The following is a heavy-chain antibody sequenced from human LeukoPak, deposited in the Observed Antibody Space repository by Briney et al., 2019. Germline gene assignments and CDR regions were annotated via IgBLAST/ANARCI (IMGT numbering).Heavy chain of an antibody. J-gene: IGHJ4*02. CDR2: ISSSSTYV. CDR1: GFTFSSYS. V-gene: IGHV3-21*01. D-gene: IGHD4-17*01. Sequence: GGSLRLSCAASGFTFSSYSLNWVRQAPGKGLEWVSSISSSSTYVYYADSVKGRFTISRDNAKNSLYLQMNSLRAEDTAVYYCARQPPFGDYDYWGQGTLVTVSS. CDR3: ARQPPFGDYDY.